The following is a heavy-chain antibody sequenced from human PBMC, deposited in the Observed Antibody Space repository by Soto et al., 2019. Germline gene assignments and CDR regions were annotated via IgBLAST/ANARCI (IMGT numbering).Heavy chain of an antibody. Sequence: EVQLVESGGGLVQPGGSLKLSCAASGFIFSGSTMHWVRQASGKGLEWVGRIRSKTNSYATAYAASMKGRFTISRDDSKNTAYLQMNSLKPEDTALYYCTREGAAHDYWGQGTLVTVSS. CDR3: TREGAAHDY. D-gene: IGHD1-26*01. CDR2: IRSKTNSYAT. CDR1: GFIFSGST. V-gene: IGHV3-73*02. J-gene: IGHJ4*02.